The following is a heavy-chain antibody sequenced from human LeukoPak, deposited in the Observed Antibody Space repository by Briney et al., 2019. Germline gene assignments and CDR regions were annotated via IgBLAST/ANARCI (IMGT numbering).Heavy chain of an antibody. CDR3: ASPLYDSSGYYPTYNYYYYGMDV. J-gene: IGHJ6*02. D-gene: IGHD3-22*01. CDR1: GFTFSSYA. V-gene: IGHV3-23*01. CDR2: ISGSGGST. Sequence: GGSLRLSCAASGFTFSSYAMSWVRQAPGKGLEWVSAISGSGGSTYYADSVKGRFTISRDNSKNTLYLQMNSLRAEDTAVYHCASPLYDSSGYYPTYNYYYYGMDVWGQGTTVTVSS.